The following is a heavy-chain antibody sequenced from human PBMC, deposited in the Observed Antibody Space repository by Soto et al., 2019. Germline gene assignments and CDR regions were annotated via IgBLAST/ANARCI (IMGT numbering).Heavy chain of an antibody. CDR2: IVPVFGIA. J-gene: IGHJ4*02. D-gene: IGHD2-15*01. CDR3: TKDKKSRAQEWALDY. V-gene: IGHV1-69*17. Sequence: QVRLVQSGTEVKKPGSSVKVSCKVSGGSFNSFPISWVRQAPGQGPQWMGGIVPVFGIANYAKEFLGRATITADRSTTTSYMELRSLRSDDTAVYYCTKDKKSRAQEWALDYWGQGTLVMVSS. CDR1: GGSFNSFP.